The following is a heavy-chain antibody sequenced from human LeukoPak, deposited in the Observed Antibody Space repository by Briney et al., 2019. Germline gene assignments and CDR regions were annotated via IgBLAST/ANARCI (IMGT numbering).Heavy chain of an antibody. Sequence: GGSLRLSCAVSGLTLSNYGMSWVRQAPGRGLEWVAGISDRGSRTKYADSVQGRFTISTDHAKKTLYLQMNSLRAQGTAVYFFAKPGVVIRVILVGFHKEAYYFDYWGQGALVTVSS. V-gene: IGHV3-23*01. CDR3: AKPGVVIRVILVGFHKEAYYFDY. CDR2: ISDRGSRT. J-gene: IGHJ4*02. CDR1: GLTLSNYG. D-gene: IGHD3-22*01.